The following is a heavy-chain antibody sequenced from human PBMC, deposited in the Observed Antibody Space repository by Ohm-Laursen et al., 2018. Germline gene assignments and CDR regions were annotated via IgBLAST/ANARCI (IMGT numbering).Heavy chain of an antibody. V-gene: IGHV3-9*01. D-gene: IGHD3-3*01. J-gene: IGHJ4*02. Sequence: SLRLSCSASGFTFDDYAMHWVRQAPGKGLEWVAGISWNKKRIGYVDSVKGRFTMSRDNTKKSLYLRMNSLRAEDTAFYYCTKGAGAILGVTDYFDYWGQGALVTVSS. CDR2: ISWNKKRI. CDR3: TKGAGAILGVTDYFDY. CDR1: GFTFDDYA.